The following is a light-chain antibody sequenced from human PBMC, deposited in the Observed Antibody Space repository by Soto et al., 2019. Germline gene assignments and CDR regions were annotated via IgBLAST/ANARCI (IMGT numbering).Light chain of an antibody. V-gene: IGLV2-14*01. Sequence: QSLLTQPASLSGSPGQSITISCTRTSSDVGGYNYVSWYQQHPGKAPKFIIYDVSNRPSGVSNRFSGSKSGNTASLTISGLQAEDEADYYCRSYTTSNTRQIVFGTGTKVTVL. J-gene: IGLJ1*01. CDR1: SSDVGGYNY. CDR2: DVS. CDR3: RSYTTSNTRQIV.